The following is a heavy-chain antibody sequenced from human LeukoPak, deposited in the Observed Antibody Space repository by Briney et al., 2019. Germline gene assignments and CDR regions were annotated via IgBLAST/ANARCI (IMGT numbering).Heavy chain of an antibody. V-gene: IGHV1-2*02. CDR3: ARGRGDCSSTSCYWNNWFDP. D-gene: IGHD2-2*01. CDR2: INPNSGGT. CDR1: GYTFTGYY. Sequence: ASVKVSCKASGYTFTGYYMHWVRQAPGQGLEWMGWINPNSGGTNYAQKFQGRVTMTRDTSISTAYMELSSLRSEDTAVYYCARGRGDCSSTSCYWNNWFDPWGQGTLVTVSS. J-gene: IGHJ5*02.